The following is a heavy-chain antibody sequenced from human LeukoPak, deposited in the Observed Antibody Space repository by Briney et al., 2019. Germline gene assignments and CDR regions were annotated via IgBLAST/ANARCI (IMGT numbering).Heavy chain of an antibody. CDR3: ARGGGVAVADYFFDL. CDR1: GDSFSNYF. CDR2: INYSGTT. J-gene: IGHJ4*02. D-gene: IGHD6-19*01. Sequence: SETLSLTCAVSGDSFSNYFWSWIRQSPGKGLEWIGEINYSGTTNYNPSLKSRVTVSVDPAKNQLSLKLRSVTAADTAVYYCARGGGVAVADYFFDLWGQGTLVTVSS. V-gene: IGHV4-34*01.